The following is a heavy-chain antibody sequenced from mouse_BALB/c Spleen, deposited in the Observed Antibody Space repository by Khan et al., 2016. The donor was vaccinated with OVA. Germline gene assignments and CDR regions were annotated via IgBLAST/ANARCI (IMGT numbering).Heavy chain of an antibody. CDR1: GFTFSDYG. CDR3: ARGGKGGFDY. CDR2: VSSLAYNF. J-gene: IGHJ3*01. V-gene: IGHV5-15*02. Sequence: LVESGGGSVQPGGSRKLSCAASGFTFSDYGMAWVRQALGKGPEWVAFVSSLAYNFYYADTVSGRFTISTENAKNTLCVEMSRLRSEETAMYYCARGGKGGFDYWGQGTLVTVSA.